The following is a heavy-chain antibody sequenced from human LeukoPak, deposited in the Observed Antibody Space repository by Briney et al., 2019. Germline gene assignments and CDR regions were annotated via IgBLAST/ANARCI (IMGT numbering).Heavy chain of an antibody. CDR1: GGTFSSYA. V-gene: IGHV1-69*13. CDR3: ASPPPGDDILTGSGY. CDR2: IIPIFGTA. D-gene: IGHD3-9*01. J-gene: IGHJ4*02. Sequence: GASVKVSCKASGGTFSSYAISWVRQAPGQGLEWMGGIIPIFGTANYAQKFQGRVTITADESTSTAYMELSSLRSEDTAVYYCASPPPGDDILTGSGYWGQGTLVTVSS.